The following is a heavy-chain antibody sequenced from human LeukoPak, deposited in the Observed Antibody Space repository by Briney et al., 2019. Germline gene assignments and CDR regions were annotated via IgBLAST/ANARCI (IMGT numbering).Heavy chain of an antibody. D-gene: IGHD3-16*01. Sequence: SETLSLTCTVSGGSISSSSYYWGWIRQPPGKGLEWIGSMYYSGSTNYNPSLKSRVTISVDTSKNQFSLKLSSVTAADTAVYYCARDRAITFGGGYDYWGQGTLVTVSS. J-gene: IGHJ4*02. CDR2: MYYSGST. CDR3: ARDRAITFGGGYDY. CDR1: GGSISSSSYY. V-gene: IGHV4-39*07.